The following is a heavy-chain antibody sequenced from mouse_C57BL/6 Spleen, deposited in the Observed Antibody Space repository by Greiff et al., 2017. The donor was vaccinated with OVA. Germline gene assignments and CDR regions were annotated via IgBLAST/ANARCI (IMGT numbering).Heavy chain of an antibody. Sequence: QVQLQQSGAELARPGASVKLSCKASGYTFTSYGISWVKQRTGQGLEWIGEIYPRSGNTYYNEKFKGKATLTADKSSSTAYMELRSLTSEDSAVYFCARDGSSLYAMDDWGQGTSVTVAS. D-gene: IGHD1-1*01. CDR1: GYTFTSYG. CDR2: IYPRSGNT. J-gene: IGHJ4*01. CDR3: ARDGSSLYAMDD. V-gene: IGHV1-81*01.